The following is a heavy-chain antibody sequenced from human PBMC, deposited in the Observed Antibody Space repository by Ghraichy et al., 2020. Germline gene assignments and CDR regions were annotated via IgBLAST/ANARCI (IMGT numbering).Heavy chain of an antibody. CDR2: ITSTGGNT. CDR3: AKSGAWDWSGPYGMDV. J-gene: IGHJ6*02. CDR1: GFTFRSYA. Sequence: GGSLRLSCAASGFTFRSYAMSWVRQAPGKGLEWVSAITSTGGNTYYTDSVKGRFTISRDNSNNTLFLQLHSLTAEDTAIYYCAKSGAWDWSGPYGMDVWGQGTTVTVSS. D-gene: IGHD3/OR15-3a*01. V-gene: IGHV3-23*01.